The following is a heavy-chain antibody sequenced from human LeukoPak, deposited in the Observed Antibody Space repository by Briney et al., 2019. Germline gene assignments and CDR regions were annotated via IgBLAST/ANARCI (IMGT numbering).Heavy chain of an antibody. Sequence: GASVKVSCKASGYTFSSYGLSWVRQAPGQGLDWMGWISVYSGNTNYAQRLQGRVTMTTDTSTSTAYMELRSLRSDDTAVYYCARDANGVLGDYWGQGTLVTVSS. CDR3: ARDANGVLGDY. J-gene: IGHJ4*02. CDR2: ISVYSGNT. D-gene: IGHD2-8*01. V-gene: IGHV1-18*01. CDR1: GYTFSSYG.